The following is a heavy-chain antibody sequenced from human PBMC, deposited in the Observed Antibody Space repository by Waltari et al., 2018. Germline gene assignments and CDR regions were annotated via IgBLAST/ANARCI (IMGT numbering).Heavy chain of an antibody. V-gene: IGHV4-59*08. Sequence: QVQLQESGPGLVKPSETLSLICTISGGTRTNYYWGWVRQPPGRGLEWIGDRYYSGSTYSAGSTAYSPSLKRRVTISINTPRDHFSLELRSVTAADTAVYYCARRDSFTDFWGQGTLIIVSS. CDR2: RYYSGST. CDR1: GGTRTNYY. CDR3: ARRDSFTDF. J-gene: IGHJ4*02. D-gene: IGHD2-21*01.